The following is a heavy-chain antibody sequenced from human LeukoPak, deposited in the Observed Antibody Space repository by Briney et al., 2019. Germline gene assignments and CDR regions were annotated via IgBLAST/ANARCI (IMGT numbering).Heavy chain of an antibody. CDR3: ARDKGNTCIDN. CDR2: ISGSDGRL. CDR1: GFTFSSHA. V-gene: IGHV3-23*01. J-gene: IGHJ4*02. Sequence: GGSLRLSCGASGFTFSSHAMSWVRQAPGKGLEWVSAISGSDGRLFYADAVKGRFTISRDNSKNMVYLQMDSLRGEDTAVYYCARDKGNTCIDNWGQGTLITVSS.